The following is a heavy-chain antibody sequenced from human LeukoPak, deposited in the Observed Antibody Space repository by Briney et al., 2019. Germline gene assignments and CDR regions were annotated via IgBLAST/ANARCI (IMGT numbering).Heavy chain of an antibody. CDR2: IYYSGST. CDR1: GGSISSYY. V-gene: IGHV4-59*01. Sequence: SETLSLTCTVSGGSISSYYWSWIRQPPGKGLERIGYIYYSGSTNYNPSLKSRVTISVDTSKNQFSLKLSSVTAADTAVYYCAREDNGSGSSLTSGFDPWGQGTLVTVSS. D-gene: IGHD3-10*01. CDR3: AREDNGSGSSLTSGFDP. J-gene: IGHJ5*02.